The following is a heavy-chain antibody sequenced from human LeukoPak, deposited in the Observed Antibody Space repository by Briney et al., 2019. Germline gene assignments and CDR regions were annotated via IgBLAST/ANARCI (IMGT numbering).Heavy chain of an antibody. J-gene: IGHJ4*02. Sequence: PSETLSLTCAVYGRSFSGYYWSWIRQPPGKGLEWIGEINHSGSTNYNPSLKSRVTISVDTSKNQFSLKLSSVTAADTAVYYCARVGVVRGVTPDYWGQGTLVTVSS. V-gene: IGHV4-34*01. CDR3: ARVGVVRGVTPDY. CDR2: INHSGST. D-gene: IGHD3-10*01. CDR1: GRSFSGYY.